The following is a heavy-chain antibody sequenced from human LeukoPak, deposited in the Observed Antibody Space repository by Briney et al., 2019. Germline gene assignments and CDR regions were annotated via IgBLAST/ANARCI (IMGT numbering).Heavy chain of an antibody. CDR2: ISWNSGSI. Sequence: GGSLRLSCAASGFTFDDYAMHWVRQAPGKGLEWVSGISWNSGSIGYADSVKGRFTISRDNAKNSLYLQMNSLRAEDTAVYYCARDLSSGWLFDYWGQGTLVTVSS. CDR1: GFTFDDYA. V-gene: IGHV3-9*01. D-gene: IGHD6-19*01. CDR3: ARDLSSGWLFDY. J-gene: IGHJ4*02.